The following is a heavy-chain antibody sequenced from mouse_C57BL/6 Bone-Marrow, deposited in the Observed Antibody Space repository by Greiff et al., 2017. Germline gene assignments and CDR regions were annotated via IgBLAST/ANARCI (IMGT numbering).Heavy chain of an antibody. J-gene: IGHJ2*01. CDR2: ISPGNSDT. D-gene: IGHD4-1*01. V-gene: IGHV1-5*01. CDR1: GYTFTSYW. Sequence: VQLQQSGTVLARPGASVKMSCKTSGYTFTSYWMHWVKQRPGQGLEWIGAISPGNSDTSYNQKFKGKAKLTAVTSASTAYMELSSLTNEDSAVYYSTRGDPNWDFDYWGQGTTLTVSS. CDR3: TRGDPNWDFDY.